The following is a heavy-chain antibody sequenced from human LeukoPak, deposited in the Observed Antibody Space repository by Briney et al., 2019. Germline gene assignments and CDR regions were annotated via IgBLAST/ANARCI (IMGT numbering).Heavy chain of an antibody. CDR2: IKQDGGET. J-gene: IGHJ6*03. D-gene: IGHD4-11*01. Sequence: GGSLRLSCAASGFTLSNYWMTWVRQAPGRGLEWVGNIKQDGGETYYVDSVKGRFTISRDNAKNSLFLQMNTLRAEDTAVYYCARRDYRGFYYYYVDVWGKGTTVTVSS. CDR3: ARRDYRGFYYYYVDV. CDR1: GFTLSNYW. V-gene: IGHV3-7*01.